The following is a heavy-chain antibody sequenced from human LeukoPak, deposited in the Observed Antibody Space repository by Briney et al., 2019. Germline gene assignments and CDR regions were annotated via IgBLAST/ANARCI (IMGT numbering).Heavy chain of an antibody. CDR1: GYTFIGYY. CDR3: ASQDYDFWSGYPTDYYMDV. J-gene: IGHJ6*03. V-gene: IGHV7-4-1*02. D-gene: IGHD3-3*01. Sequence: GASVKVSCKASGYTFIGYYMHWVRQAPGQGLEWMGWINTNTGNPTYAQGFTGRFVFSLDTSVSTAYLQISSLKAEDTAVYYCASQDYDFWSGYPTDYYMDVWGKGTTVTVSS. CDR2: INTNTGNP.